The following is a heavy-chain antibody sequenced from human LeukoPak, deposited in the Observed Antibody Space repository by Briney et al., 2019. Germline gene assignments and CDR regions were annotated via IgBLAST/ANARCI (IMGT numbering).Heavy chain of an antibody. D-gene: IGHD1-26*01. Sequence: PSQTLSLTCTVSRGSISSGGYYWSWIRQHPGKGLEWIGYIYYSGSTYYNPSLKSRVTISVDTSKNQFSLKLSSVAAADTAVYYCATSQTRVGAADSWGQGTLVTVSS. CDR3: ATSQTRVGAADS. V-gene: IGHV4-31*03. CDR1: RGSISSGGYY. CDR2: IYYSGST. J-gene: IGHJ4*02.